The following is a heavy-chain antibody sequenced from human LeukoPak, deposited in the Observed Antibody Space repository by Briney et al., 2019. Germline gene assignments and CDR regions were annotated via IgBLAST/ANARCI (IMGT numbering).Heavy chain of an antibody. CDR1: GFTFSTYA. CDR2: ISGSGDRT. J-gene: IGHJ4*02. D-gene: IGHD6-13*01. CDR3: AKSDGSSSNFEY. Sequence: GGSLRLSCAASGFTFSTYAMSWVRQAPGKGLERVSGISGSGDRTYYADSVKGRFTISRDNSKNTLYLQMNSLRAADTAVYYCAKSDGSSSNFEYWGQGTLVTVSS. V-gene: IGHV3-23*01.